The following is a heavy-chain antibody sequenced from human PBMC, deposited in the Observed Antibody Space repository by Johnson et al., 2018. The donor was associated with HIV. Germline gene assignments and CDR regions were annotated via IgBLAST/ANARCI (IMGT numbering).Heavy chain of an antibody. CDR2: IKQDGSEK. J-gene: IGHJ3*02. CDR3: ARGFSSGYNDAFDI. CDR1: GFTFSSYW. V-gene: IGHV3-7*03. Sequence: VQLVESGGGLVQPGGSLRLSCAASGFTFSSYWMSWVRQAPGKGLEWVANIKQDGSEKYYVDSVKGRFTISRDNAKNSLYLQMNSLRAEDTAVYYCARGFSSGYNDAFDIWGQGTMVTVSS. D-gene: IGHD3-22*01.